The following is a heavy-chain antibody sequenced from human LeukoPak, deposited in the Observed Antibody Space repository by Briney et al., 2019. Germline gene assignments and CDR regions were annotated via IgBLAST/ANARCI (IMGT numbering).Heavy chain of an antibody. CDR3: AAINYDNLTGYYPYFDY. D-gene: IGHD3-9*01. Sequence: ASVKVSCKVSGYTPTELSIHWVRHAPGKRLEWMGGIDPEDDETIYAQKVQGRVNMTEDTSTDTAYMELSSLRSEDTAVYYCAAINYDNLTGYYPYFDYWGQGTLVTVSS. V-gene: IGHV1-24*01. CDR2: IDPEDDET. J-gene: IGHJ4*02. CDR1: GYTPTELS.